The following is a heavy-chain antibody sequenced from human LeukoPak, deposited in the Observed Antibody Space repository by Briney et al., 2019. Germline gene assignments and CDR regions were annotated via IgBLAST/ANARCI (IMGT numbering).Heavy chain of an antibody. Sequence: SETLSLTCAVYGESFSGYYWSWLRQPPGKGLEWIGEVGDGGSTNYNPSLKSRITISVDTSKNQFSLKLNSVTAADTAVYDCARHSYQLLIYYYYYLDVWGKGTTVTVSS. CDR3: ARHSYQLLIYYYYYLDV. D-gene: IGHD6-6*01. V-gene: IGHV4-34*01. CDR1: GESFSGYY. J-gene: IGHJ6*03. CDR2: VGDGGST.